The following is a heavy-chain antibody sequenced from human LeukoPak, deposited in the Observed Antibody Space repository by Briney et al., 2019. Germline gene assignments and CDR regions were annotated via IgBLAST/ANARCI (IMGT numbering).Heavy chain of an antibody. V-gene: IGHV1-2*02. CDR2: INPNSGGT. CDR3: ARGATYYYDSSGHQVLDY. J-gene: IGHJ4*02. CDR1: GYTFTSYG. Sequence: ASVKVSCKASGYTFTSYGISWVRQAPGQGLEWMGWINPNSGGTNYAQKFQGRVTMTRDTSISTAYMELSRLRSDDTAVYYCARGATYYYDSSGHQVLDYWGQGTLVTVSS. D-gene: IGHD3-22*01.